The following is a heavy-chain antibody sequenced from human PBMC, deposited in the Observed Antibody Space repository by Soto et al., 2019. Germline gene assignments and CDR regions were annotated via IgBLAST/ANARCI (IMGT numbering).Heavy chain of an antibody. J-gene: IGHJ6*03. CDR3: ARGRGGSSWYYYYMDV. CDR1: GFTFSSYG. D-gene: IGHD6-13*01. V-gene: IGHV3-33*01. Sequence: QVQLVESGGGVVQPGRSLRLSCVASGFTFSSYGMHWVRQAPGKGLEWVAVIWYDGSNKYYADSVKGRFTISRDNSKNTLYLQRNSLRAEDTAVYYCARGRGGSSWYYYYMDVWGKGTTVTVSS. CDR2: IWYDGSNK.